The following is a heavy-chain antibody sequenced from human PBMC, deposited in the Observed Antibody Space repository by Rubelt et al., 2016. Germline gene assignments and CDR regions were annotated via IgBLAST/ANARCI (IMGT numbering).Heavy chain of an antibody. D-gene: IGHD6-19*01. CDR2: ISGSGDSA. Sequence: EVQLVESGGGLVQPGGSLRLSCAASGFTFRSYAMSWVRQAPGKGLEWVSAISGSGDSAYHADSMAGRVTTSREHSKTTLYLQMNNLKAADTAVYYCAKDQGAVAGTNYWGQGTLVTVSS. V-gene: IGHV3-23*04. J-gene: IGHJ4*02. CDR3: AKDQGAVAGTNY. CDR1: GFTFRSYA.